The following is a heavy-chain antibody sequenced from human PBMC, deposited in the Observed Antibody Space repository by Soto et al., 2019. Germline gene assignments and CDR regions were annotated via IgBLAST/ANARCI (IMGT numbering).Heavy chain of an antibody. CDR1: GYKFSTNW. CDR3: ARHNHGFDY. Sequence: HGESLKISCKDSGYKFSTNWIAWVRQMPGKGLEWVGVIFCGDSDTRYSPSFQGQVTLSVDKSIDTVYLQWSSLKASDTAMYYCARHNHGFDYWGQGTLVTVSS. CDR2: IFCGDSDT. V-gene: IGHV5-51*01. J-gene: IGHJ4*02.